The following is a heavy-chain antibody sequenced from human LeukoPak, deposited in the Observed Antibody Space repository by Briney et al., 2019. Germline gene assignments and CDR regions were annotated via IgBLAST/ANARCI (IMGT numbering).Heavy chain of an antibody. D-gene: IGHD5-24*01. CDR1: GYTFTGYY. CDR3: ARIFRDGYNYVDY. Sequence: APVKVSCKASGYTFTGYYMHWVRQAPGQGLEWMGWINPNSGGTNYAQKFQGRVTMTRDTSISTAYMELSRLRSDDTAVYYCARIFRDGYNYVDYWGQGTLVTVSS. J-gene: IGHJ4*02. V-gene: IGHV1-2*02. CDR2: INPNSGGT.